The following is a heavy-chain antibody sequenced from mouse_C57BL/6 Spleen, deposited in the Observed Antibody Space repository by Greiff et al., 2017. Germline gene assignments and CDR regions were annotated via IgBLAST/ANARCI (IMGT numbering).Heavy chain of an antibody. D-gene: IGHD1-1*01. CDR2: ISGGGGNT. CDR3: ARPRYYGSSPFAY. CDR1: GFTFSSYT. J-gene: IGHJ3*01. Sequence: EVQLQQSGGGLVKPGGSLKLSCAASGFTFSSYTMSWVRQTPEKRLEWVATISGGGGNTYYPDSVKGRFTISRDNAKNTLYLQMSSLRSEDTALYYCARPRYYGSSPFAYWGQGTLVTVSA. V-gene: IGHV5-9*04.